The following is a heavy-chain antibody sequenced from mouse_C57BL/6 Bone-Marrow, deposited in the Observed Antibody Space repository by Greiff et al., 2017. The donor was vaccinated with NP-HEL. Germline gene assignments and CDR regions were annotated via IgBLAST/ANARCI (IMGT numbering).Heavy chain of an antibody. CDR3: ATSGYGFAY. Sequence: VQRVESGAELAKPGASVKLSCKASGYTFTSYWMHWVKQRPGQGLEWIGYINPSSGYTKYNQKFKDKATLTADKSSSTAYMQLSILTYEDSAVYYCATSGYGFAYWGQGTLVTVSA. V-gene: IGHV1-7*01. CDR2: INPSSGYT. CDR1: GYTFTSYW. J-gene: IGHJ3*01. D-gene: IGHD1-1*01.